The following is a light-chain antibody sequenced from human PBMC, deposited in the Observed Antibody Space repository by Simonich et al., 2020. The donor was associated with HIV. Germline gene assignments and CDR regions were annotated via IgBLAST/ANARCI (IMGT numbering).Light chain of an antibody. CDR1: QSILYSSNNKNY. CDR3: QQYYITSIT. V-gene: IGKV4-1*01. Sequence: DFVMTQSPDSLPVSLGERATINSKSSQSILYSSNNKNYIAWYQQKPGQPTKLLIYWASTRKSGVPDRFSGSGSGTDFTLTINSLQAEDVAVYYCQQYYITSITFGQGRRLEIK. J-gene: IGKJ5*01. CDR2: WAS.